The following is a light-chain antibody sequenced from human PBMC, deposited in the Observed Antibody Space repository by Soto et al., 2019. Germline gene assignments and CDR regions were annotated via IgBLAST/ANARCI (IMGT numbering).Light chain of an antibody. CDR3: QQDYSTPYT. Sequence: DIAMTQSPDSLAVSLGERATINCKSSQSLSFSSNNKNYLAWYQQRPGQPPKLLIYWASTRESGVPDRFSGSGSGTDFTLTISSLQAEDVAVYYCQQDYSTPYTFGQGTKLEIK. CDR2: WAS. CDR1: QSLSFSSNNKNY. V-gene: IGKV4-1*01. J-gene: IGKJ2*01.